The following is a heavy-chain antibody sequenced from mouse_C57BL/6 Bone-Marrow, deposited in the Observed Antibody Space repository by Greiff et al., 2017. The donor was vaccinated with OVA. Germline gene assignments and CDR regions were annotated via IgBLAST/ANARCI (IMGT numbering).Heavy chain of an antibody. Sequence: QVQLQQPGAELVKPGASVKVSCKASGYTFTSYWMHWVKQRPGQGLAWIGRIHPSDSDTTYNQKFKGTATLTVDKSSSTAYMQISSLTSEDSAVEYCAVLCITTGVATGYFDVWGTGTTVTVSS. CDR3: AVLCITTGVATGYFDV. V-gene: IGHV1-74*01. CDR2: IHPSDSDT. J-gene: IGHJ1*03. CDR1: GYTFTSYW. D-gene: IGHD1-1*01.